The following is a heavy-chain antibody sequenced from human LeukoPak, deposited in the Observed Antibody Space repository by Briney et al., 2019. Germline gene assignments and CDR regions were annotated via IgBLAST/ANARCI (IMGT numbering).Heavy chain of an antibody. J-gene: IGHJ4*02. CDR3: TRGPGYDYVWGTYRADY. D-gene: IGHD3-16*02. CDR1: GFIFYSYA. Sequence: PGGSLRLSCSASGFIFYSYAMHWVRQAPGRGLEYVAAITSSGSSTFHANSVEGRFTISRDNSKNTLYLQMGSLRPEDMAVYFCTRGPGYDYVWGTYRADYWGQGTLVTVSS. V-gene: IGHV3-64*01. CDR2: ITSSGSST.